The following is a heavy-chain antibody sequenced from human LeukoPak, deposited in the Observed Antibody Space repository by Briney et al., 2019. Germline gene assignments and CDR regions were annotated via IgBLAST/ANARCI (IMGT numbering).Heavy chain of an antibody. V-gene: IGHV3-23*01. CDR1: GFTFSSYW. J-gene: IGHJ4*02. D-gene: IGHD5-18*01. CDR3: AKDLSYGFDY. Sequence: GGSLRLSCAASGFTFSSYWMSWVRQAPGKGLEWVSAISATDSRPYYADSVKGRFTISRDNSKSTLYLQLNGLRGEDTAIYYCAKDLSYGFDYWGQGTLVTVST. CDR2: ISATDSRP.